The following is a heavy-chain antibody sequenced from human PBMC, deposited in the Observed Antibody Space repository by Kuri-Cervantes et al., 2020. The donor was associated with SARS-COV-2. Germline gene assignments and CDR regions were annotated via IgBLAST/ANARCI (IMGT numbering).Heavy chain of an antibody. V-gene: IGHV3-11*01. D-gene: IGHD3-22*01. Sequence: GESLKISCAASGFTFSDYYMSWIRQAPGKGLEWVSYISSSGSTIYYADSVKGRFTISRDNAKNSLHLQMNSLRAEDTAVYYCARDLLNYYDSSGYGYWGQRTLVTVSS. CDR3: ARDLLNYYDSSGYGY. CDR2: ISSSGSTI. J-gene: IGHJ4*02. CDR1: GFTFSDYY.